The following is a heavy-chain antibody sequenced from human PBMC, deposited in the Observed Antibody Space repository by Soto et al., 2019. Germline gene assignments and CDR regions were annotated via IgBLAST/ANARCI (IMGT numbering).Heavy chain of an antibody. Sequence: ASVKVSCKASGYTFTSYDIYWVRQATGQGLEWMGWMNPNTGNSGYAQKFQGRVTVTSDTSINTVYMELSSLRSEDTAVYYCARRAETNGWNGFGYDKYYFDFWGQGTLVTVSS. V-gene: IGHV1-8*01. D-gene: IGHD1-1*01. CDR2: MNPNTGNS. CDR1: GYTFTSYD. J-gene: IGHJ4*02. CDR3: ARRAETNGWNGFGYDKYYFDF.